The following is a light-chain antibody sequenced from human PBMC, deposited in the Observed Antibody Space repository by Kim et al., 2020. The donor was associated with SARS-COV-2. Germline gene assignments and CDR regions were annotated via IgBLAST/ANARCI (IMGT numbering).Light chain of an antibody. CDR1: SSDVGSYNR. CDR3: SSYTSSSTKV. CDR2: EVS. J-gene: IGLJ3*02. Sequence: GQSVTISCTGTSSDVGSYNRVSWYQQPPGTAPKLMIYEVSNRPSGVPDRFSGSKSGNTASLTISGLQAEDEADYYCSSYTSSSTKVFGGGTQLTVL. V-gene: IGLV2-18*02.